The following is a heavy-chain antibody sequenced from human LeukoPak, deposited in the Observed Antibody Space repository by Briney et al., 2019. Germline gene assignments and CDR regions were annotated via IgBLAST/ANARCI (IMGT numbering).Heavy chain of an antibody. J-gene: IGHJ4*02. CDR3: ARLGSYYDFWSGSFDY. CDR2: ISSSSSTI. V-gene: IGHV3-48*01. Sequence: PGGSLRLSCAASGFTFSSYSMNWVRQAPGKGLEWVSYISSSSSTIYYADSVKGRFTISRDNAKNSLYLQMNSLRAEDTAVYYCARLGSYYDFWSGSFDYWGQGILVTVSS. CDR1: GFTFSSYS. D-gene: IGHD3-3*01.